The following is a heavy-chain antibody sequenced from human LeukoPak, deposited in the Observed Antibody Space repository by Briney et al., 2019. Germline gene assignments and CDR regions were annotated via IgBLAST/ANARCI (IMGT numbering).Heavy chain of an antibody. D-gene: IGHD5-24*01. Sequence: SETLSLTCTVSGGSIRSGSYYWSWIRQPAGKGLEWIGRMYTSGSTNYNPSLKSRVTISVDTSKNQFSLKLSSVTAADTAVYYCARGPRWLQPGGFDYWGQGTLVTVSS. CDR1: GGSIRSGSYY. CDR3: ARGPRWLQPGGFDY. V-gene: IGHV4-61*02. CDR2: MYTSGST. J-gene: IGHJ4*02.